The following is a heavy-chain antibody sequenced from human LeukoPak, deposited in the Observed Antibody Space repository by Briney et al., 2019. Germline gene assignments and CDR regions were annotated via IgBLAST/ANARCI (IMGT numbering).Heavy chain of an antibody. Sequence: SVKVSCKASGFTFTSSAMQWVRQARGQRLEWIGWIVVGSGNTNYAQKFQERVTITRDMSTSTAYMELSSLRSEDTAVYYCAAALGGLQFKSAFDIWGQGTMVTVSS. CDR1: GFTFTSSA. V-gene: IGHV1-58*02. CDR3: AAALGGLQFKSAFDI. D-gene: IGHD5-24*01. CDR2: IVVGSGNT. J-gene: IGHJ3*02.